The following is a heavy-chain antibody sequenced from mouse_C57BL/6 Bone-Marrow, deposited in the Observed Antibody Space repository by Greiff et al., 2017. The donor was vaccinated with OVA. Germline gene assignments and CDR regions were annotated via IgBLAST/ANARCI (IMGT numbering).Heavy chain of an antibody. CDR3: AREGSDYYEGAGFAY. D-gene: IGHD1-1*01. V-gene: IGHV1-64*01. CDR1: GYSFTSYW. J-gene: IGHJ3*01. CDR2: IHPNSGST. Sequence: VQLQQSGAELVKPGASVKLSCKASGYSFTSYWMHWVKQRPGQGLEWIGMIHPNSGSTNYNQKFKSKATLTVDKSSSTAYMQLSSLTSEDSAVDCCAREGSDYYEGAGFAYWGQGTLVTVSA.